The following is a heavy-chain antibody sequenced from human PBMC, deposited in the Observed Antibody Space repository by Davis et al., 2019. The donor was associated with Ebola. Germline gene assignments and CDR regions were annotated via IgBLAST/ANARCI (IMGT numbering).Heavy chain of an antibody. CDR1: GYSFTSYW. V-gene: IGHV5-51*01. Sequence: PGGSLRLSCKGSGYSFTSYWIGWVRQMPGKGLEWMGIIYPGDSDTRYSPSFQGQVTISADKSISTAYLQWSSLKASDTAMYYCARHAHSSGWYPQLDDYWGQGTLVTVSS. J-gene: IGHJ4*02. CDR2: IYPGDSDT. D-gene: IGHD6-19*01. CDR3: ARHAHSSGWYPQLDDY.